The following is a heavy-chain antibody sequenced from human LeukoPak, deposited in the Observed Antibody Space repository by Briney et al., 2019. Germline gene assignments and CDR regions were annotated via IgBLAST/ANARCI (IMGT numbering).Heavy chain of an antibody. CDR1: GGSISSGGYS. D-gene: IGHD5-12*01. V-gene: IGHV4-30-2*01. Sequence: SQTLSLTCAVSGGSISSGGYSWSWIRQPPGKGLEWVGYIYHSGSTYYNPSLKSRVTISVDRSKNQFSLKLSSVTAADTAVYYCARDRYAEFDPWGQGTLVTVSS. CDR2: IYHSGST. J-gene: IGHJ5*02. CDR3: ARDRYAEFDP.